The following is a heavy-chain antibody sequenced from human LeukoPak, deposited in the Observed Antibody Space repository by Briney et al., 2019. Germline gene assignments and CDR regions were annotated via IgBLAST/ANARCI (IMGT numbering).Heavy chain of an antibody. Sequence: ASVKVSCKASGYTFTGYYMHWVRQAPGQGLEWMGWINPNSGGTNYAQKFQGRVTMTRDTSISTAYMELSRLRSDDTAVYYCARSRGYYYDSGGYSDYWGQGTLVTVSS. CDR1: GYTFTGYY. D-gene: IGHD3-22*01. CDR2: INPNSGGT. V-gene: IGHV1-2*02. CDR3: ARSRGYYYDSGGYSDY. J-gene: IGHJ4*02.